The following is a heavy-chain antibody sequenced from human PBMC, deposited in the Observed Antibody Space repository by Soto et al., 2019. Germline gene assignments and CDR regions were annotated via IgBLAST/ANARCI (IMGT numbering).Heavy chain of an antibody. V-gene: IGHV4-4*02. CDR2: IYHHGNI. CDR3: ASGVSFKAGDAFDI. J-gene: IGHJ3*02. D-gene: IGHD3-10*01. Sequence: QVQLQESGPGLVEPSGTLSLTCVVSGGSISGGTWWNWVRQSPHKGLEWIAEIYHHGNITSNPSLKSRVTISPDKSNNQCSLQLTAVTAADTDVYYCASGVSFKAGDAFDIWGQGTLVTVSS. CDR1: GGSISGGTW.